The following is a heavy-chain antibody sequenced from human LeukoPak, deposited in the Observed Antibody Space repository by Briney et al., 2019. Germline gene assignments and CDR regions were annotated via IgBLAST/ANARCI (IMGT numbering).Heavy chain of an antibody. CDR3: ARHYYDSSGYYDSDY. D-gene: IGHD3-22*01. V-gene: IGHV4-34*01. CDR1: GGSFSGYY. J-gene: IGHJ4*02. Sequence: SETLSLTCAVYGGSFSGYYWSWIRQPPGKGLEWIGEINHSGSTNYNPSLKSRVTISVDTSKNQFSLKLSSVTAADTAVYYCARHYYDSSGYYDSDYWGQGTLVTVSS. CDR2: INHSGST.